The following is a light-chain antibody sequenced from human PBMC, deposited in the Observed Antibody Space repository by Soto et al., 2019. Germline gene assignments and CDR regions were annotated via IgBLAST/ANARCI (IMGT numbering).Light chain of an antibody. CDR3: EQYNSYSPGT. Sequence: DIQMTQSPSTLSASVGDRVTITCRASQSISSWLAWYQQKPGKAPKLLIYKASSLESGVPSRFSGSGSGTEFTLTISSLQPDDLATYYGEQYNSYSPGTFGQGTKVEIK. V-gene: IGKV1-5*03. J-gene: IGKJ1*01. CDR1: QSISSW. CDR2: KAS.